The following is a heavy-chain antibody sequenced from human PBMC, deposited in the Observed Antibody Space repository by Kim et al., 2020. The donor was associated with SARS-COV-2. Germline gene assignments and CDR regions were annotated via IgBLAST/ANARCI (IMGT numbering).Heavy chain of an antibody. Sequence: PSLKCRVTISVGKSKNQFSLRLGSVTAADTAVYYCASSRVVGLRQLALDYWGQGTLVTVSS. CDR3: ASSRVVGLRQLALDY. V-gene: IGHV4-4*02. D-gene: IGHD6-13*01. J-gene: IGHJ4*02.